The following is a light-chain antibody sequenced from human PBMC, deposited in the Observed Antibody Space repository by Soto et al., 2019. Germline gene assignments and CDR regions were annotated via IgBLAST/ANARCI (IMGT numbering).Light chain of an antibody. Sequence: DIQMTQSPSSLSASVGDRVTITCRASQSISSSLNWYQQKPGKTPKLLISIASSLQSGVPSRFSASGSGTDFTLTITSLQPEDFATYYCQQPYSAPITFGPGTRLEIK. V-gene: IGKV1-39*01. CDR1: QSISSS. CDR2: IAS. CDR3: QQPYSAPIT. J-gene: IGKJ5*01.